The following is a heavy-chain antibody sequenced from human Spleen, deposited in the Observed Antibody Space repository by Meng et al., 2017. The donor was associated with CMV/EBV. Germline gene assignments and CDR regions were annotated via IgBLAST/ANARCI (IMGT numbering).Heavy chain of an antibody. V-gene: IGHV3-48*03. J-gene: IGHJ5*02. CDR3: AKPGT. CDR1: GFTFSTFE. Sequence: GESLKISCAASGFTFSTFEMNWVRQAPGKGLEWVSYISGSGRTMYSADSVRGRFTISRDNSKNTLYLQMNSLRAEDTAVYYCAKPGTWGQGTLVTVSS. CDR2: ISGSGRTM.